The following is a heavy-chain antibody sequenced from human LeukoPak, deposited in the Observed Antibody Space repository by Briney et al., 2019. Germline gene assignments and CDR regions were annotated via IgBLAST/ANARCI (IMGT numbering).Heavy chain of an antibody. Sequence: SETLSLTCAVSGGSFIGYYWSWIRQPPGKGLEWIGEFNHSGRTNYNPSLKSRVTISIDTSKNQISLNLTSVTAADTAVYYCARTSGYFDSSGYYQQNPYYFEYWGQGTLVSVSS. J-gene: IGHJ4*02. V-gene: IGHV4-34*01. CDR1: GGSFIGYY. D-gene: IGHD3-22*01. CDR3: ARTSGYFDSSGYYQQNPYYFEY. CDR2: FNHSGRT.